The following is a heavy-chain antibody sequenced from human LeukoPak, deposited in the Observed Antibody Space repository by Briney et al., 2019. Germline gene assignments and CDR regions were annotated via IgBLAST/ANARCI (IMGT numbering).Heavy chain of an antibody. CDR1: GYTFTDYF. J-gene: IGHJ4*02. CDR2: INPKTGGA. CDR3: ARGGFGSGNYFNF. D-gene: IGHD3-10*01. Sequence: ASVNVSFKAPGYTFTDYFIHWVRQAPGQVFEGMGWINPKTGGANHAQKFQGRLSMTTDTSINTAYMELSGLRPDDTAIYYCARGGFGSGNYFNFWGQGTLISVSS. V-gene: IGHV1-2*02.